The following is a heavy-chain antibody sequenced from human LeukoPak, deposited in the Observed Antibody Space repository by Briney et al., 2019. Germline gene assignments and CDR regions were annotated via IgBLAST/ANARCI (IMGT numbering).Heavy chain of an antibody. CDR1: GGTFSSYA. V-gene: IGHV1-69*04. J-gene: IGHJ3*02. CDR2: IIPILGIA. CDR3: ARERGGYGYNWNGIRHGAFDI. D-gene: IGHD1-1*01. Sequence: SVKVSCKASGGTFSSYAISWVRQAPGQGLEWMGRIIPILGIANYAQKFQGRVTITADKSTSTAYMELSSLRSEDTAVYYCARERGGYGYNWNGIRHGAFDIWGQGTMVTVSS.